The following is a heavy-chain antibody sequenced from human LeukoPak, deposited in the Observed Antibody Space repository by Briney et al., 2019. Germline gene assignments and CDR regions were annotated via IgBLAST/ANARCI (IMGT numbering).Heavy chain of an antibody. CDR1: GYSFTSYW. V-gene: IGHV5-51*01. D-gene: IGHD1-20*01. CDR2: IYPGDSDT. CDR3: ARESVTGTNWFDP. Sequence: GESLNISGKGSGYSFTSYWIGWVRQLPGKGLEWMGIIYPGDSDTRYSPSFQGQVTFSAAKSISTAYLQWSSLKASDTAMYYCARESVTGTNWFDPWGQGTLVTVSS. J-gene: IGHJ5*02.